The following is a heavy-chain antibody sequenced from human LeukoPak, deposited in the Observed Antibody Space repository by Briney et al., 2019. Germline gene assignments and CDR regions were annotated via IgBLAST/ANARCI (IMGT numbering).Heavy chain of an antibody. D-gene: IGHD4-11*01. CDR1: GGPIRSYY. J-gene: IGHJ6*03. V-gene: IGHV4-59*01. CDR3: ARIPVPTVTTIYYYMDV. Sequence: SETLSLTCTVSGGPIRSYYWSWIRQSPGKGLEWIGYIYYSGSTNYNPSLKSRVTISVDTSKNQFSLKLNSVTAADTAVYYCARIPVPTVTTIYYYMDVWGKGTTVTGSS. CDR2: IYYSGST.